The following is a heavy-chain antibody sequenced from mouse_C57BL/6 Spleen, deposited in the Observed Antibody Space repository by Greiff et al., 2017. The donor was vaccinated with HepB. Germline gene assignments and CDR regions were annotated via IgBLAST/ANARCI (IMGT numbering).Heavy chain of an antibody. CDR1: GFTFSSYG. J-gene: IGHJ4*01. V-gene: IGHV5-6*01. CDR3: ARHGGDDYDIYAMDY. Sequence: EVQGVESGGDLVKPGGSLKLSCAASGFTFSSYGMSWVRQTPDKRLEWVATISSGGSYTYYPDSVKGRFTISRDNAKNTLYLQMSSLKSEDTAMYYCARHGGDDYDIYAMDYWGQGTSVTVSS. CDR2: ISSGGSYT. D-gene: IGHD2-4*01.